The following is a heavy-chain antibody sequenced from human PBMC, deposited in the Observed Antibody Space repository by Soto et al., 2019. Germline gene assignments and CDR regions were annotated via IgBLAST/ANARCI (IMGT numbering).Heavy chain of an antibody. CDR2: IYHSGST. J-gene: IGHJ5*02. D-gene: IGHD3-3*01. Sequence: SETLSLTCTVSGDSIISSYYWSWIRQAPGKGLEWIGHIYHSGSTNYNPSLKSRVTISVDTSKNQFSLKLSSVTAADTAVYYCARGKPLTIFGVVITNWFDPWGQGTLVTVSS. CDR3: ARGKPLTIFGVVITNWFDP. CDR1: GDSIISSYY. V-gene: IGHV4-59*12.